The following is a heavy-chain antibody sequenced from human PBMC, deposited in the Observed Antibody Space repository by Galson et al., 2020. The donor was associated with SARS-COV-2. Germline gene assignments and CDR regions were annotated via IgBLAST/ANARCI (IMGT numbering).Heavy chain of an antibody. CDR1: GYTFTSYD. Sequence: ASVKVSCKASGYTFTSYDINWVRQATGQGLEWMGWMNPNSGNTGYAQKFQGRVTMTRNTSISTAYMELSSLRSEDTAVYYCAREPTRIAVAGYFFYYGMDVWGQGTTVTVSS. CDR2: MNPNSGNT. D-gene: IGHD6-19*01. CDR3: AREPTRIAVAGYFFYYGMDV. J-gene: IGHJ6*02. V-gene: IGHV1-8*01.